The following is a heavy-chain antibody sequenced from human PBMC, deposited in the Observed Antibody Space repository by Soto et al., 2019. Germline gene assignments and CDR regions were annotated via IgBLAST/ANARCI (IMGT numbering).Heavy chain of an antibody. CDR2: IWYDGKQT. CDR1: GFTFSSYG. Sequence: PGGSLRLSCAASGFTFSSYGMHWVRQAPGKGLEWVAVIWYDGKQTYYADSVKGRFTISKDKSKRMLFLQMNSLRVDDTAVYYCARDGWGSNWYFDLWGRGTLVTVSS. J-gene: IGHJ2*01. V-gene: IGHV3-33*01. CDR3: ARDGWGSNWYFDL. D-gene: IGHD3-16*01.